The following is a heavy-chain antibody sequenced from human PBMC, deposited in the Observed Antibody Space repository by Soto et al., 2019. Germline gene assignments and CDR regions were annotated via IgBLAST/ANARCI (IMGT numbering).Heavy chain of an antibody. V-gene: IGHV1-18*04. CDR2: VSAYNGNT. D-gene: IGHD6-13*01. Sequence: ASVKVSCKASGYTFTSYGISWVRQAPGQGLEWMGWVSAYNGNTNYAQKLQGRVTMTTDTSTSTAYMELRSLRSDDTAVYYCARASKKYSSSWYGSWFDPWGQGTLVTVSS. J-gene: IGHJ5*02. CDR3: ARASKKYSSSWYGSWFDP. CDR1: GYTFTSYG.